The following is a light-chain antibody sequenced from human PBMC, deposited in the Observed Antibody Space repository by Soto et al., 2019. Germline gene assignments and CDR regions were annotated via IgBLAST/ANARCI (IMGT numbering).Light chain of an antibody. CDR3: QQYGSSPSIT. J-gene: IGKJ5*01. Sequence: EIVLTQAPATLAVSPGERATLFCRAGQSVSSSDLAWYQQKPDQAPRLLIYGASSRATGIPDRFSGSGSGTDFTLTISRLEPEDFAVYYCQQYGSSPSITFGQGTRLRL. CDR1: QSVSSSD. CDR2: GAS. V-gene: IGKV3-20*01.